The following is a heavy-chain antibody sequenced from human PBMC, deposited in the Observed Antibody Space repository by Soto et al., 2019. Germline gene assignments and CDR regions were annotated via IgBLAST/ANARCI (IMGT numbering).Heavy chain of an antibody. CDR3: ARSRSSLAALDWFDP. V-gene: IGHV1-69*13. Sequence: SVKVSCKASGGTFSSYAISWVRQAPGQGLEWMGGIIPIFGTANYAQKFQGRVTITADESTSTAYMELSSLRSEDTAVYYCARSRSSLAALDWFDPWGQGTLVTVSS. J-gene: IGHJ5*02. D-gene: IGHD6-6*01. CDR2: IIPIFGTA. CDR1: GGTFSSYA.